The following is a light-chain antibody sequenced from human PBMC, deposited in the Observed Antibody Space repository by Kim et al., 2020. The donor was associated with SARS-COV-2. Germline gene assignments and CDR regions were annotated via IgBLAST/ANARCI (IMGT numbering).Light chain of an antibody. CDR2: DVS. Sequence: QSALTQPASVSGSPGQPITISCTGTSGDVGANNYVSWYQQHPGRGPKLMIYDVSNRPSGVSNRFSGSKSGNTASLTISGLQAEDEADYYCSSYTSTTVVFGGGTQLTVL. CDR3: SSYTSTTVV. J-gene: IGLJ2*01. V-gene: IGLV2-14*03. CDR1: SGDVGANNY.